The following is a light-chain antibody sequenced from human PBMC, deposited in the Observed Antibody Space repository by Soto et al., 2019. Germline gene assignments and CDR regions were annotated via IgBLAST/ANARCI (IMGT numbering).Light chain of an antibody. CDR3: QQYSTYMWT. CDR1: QSISAW. CDR2: DAS. V-gene: IGKV1-5*01. Sequence: DIQMTQSPSTLSATAGDRVTITCRASQSISAWLAWYQQKPGKAPKLLIYDASNLESGVPSRFSGSGSGTEFTLTISNLQPDDFATYYCQQYSTYMWTFGQGTKVDIK. J-gene: IGKJ1*01.